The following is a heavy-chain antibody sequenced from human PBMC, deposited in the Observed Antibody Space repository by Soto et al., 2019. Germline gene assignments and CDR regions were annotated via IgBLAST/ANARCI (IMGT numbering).Heavy chain of an antibody. CDR1: GASISGFY. D-gene: IGHD1-1*01. CDR2: IYATGTT. CDR3: VRDGTKTLRDWFDP. J-gene: IGHJ5*02. V-gene: IGHV4-4*07. Sequence: PSETLSLTCTVAGASISGFYWSWIRKSAGKGLEWIGRIYATGTTDYNPSLKSRVMMSVDTSKKQFSLKLRSVTAADTAVYYCVRDGTKTLRDWFDPWGQGISVTVSS.